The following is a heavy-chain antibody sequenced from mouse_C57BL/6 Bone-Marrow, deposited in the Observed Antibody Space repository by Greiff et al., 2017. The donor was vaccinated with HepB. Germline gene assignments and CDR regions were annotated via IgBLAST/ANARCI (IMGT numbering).Heavy chain of an antibody. CDR1: GYSFTGYF. CDR3: ARIRNYYAMDY. J-gene: IGHJ4*01. V-gene: IGHV1-20*01. CDR2: FNPYNGDT. Sequence: VQLQQSGPELVKPGDSVKISCKASGYSFTGYFMNWVMQSHGKSLEWIGRFNPYNGDTFYNQKFKGKATLTVEKSSSTAHMELRSLTSEDSAVYYCARIRNYYAMDYWGQGTSVTVSS.